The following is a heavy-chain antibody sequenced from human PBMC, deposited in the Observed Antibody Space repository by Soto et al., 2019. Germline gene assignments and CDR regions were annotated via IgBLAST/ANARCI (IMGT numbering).Heavy chain of an antibody. CDR2: IFYSGIT. CDR3: LRQYSPDCNGGRCFHAFDT. J-gene: IGHJ3*02. D-gene: IGHD2-15*01. Sequence: PSETLSLTCTVSGDSVSSASYYWGWTRQPPGKGLEWIGHIFYSGITKYNPSLGSRVTMSVDTSKNQFSLTLSSVTAADTAVYFCLRQYSPDCNGGRCFHAFDTWGPGTMVTVSS. CDR1: GDSVSSASYY. V-gene: IGHV4-61*01.